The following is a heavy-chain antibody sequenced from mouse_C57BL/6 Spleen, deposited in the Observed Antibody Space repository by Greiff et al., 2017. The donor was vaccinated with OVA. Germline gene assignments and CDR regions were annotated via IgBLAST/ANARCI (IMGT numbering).Heavy chain of an antibody. Sequence: VKLEESGGGLVQPGGSMKLSCVASGFTFSNYWMNWVRQSPEKGLEWVAQIRLKSDNYATHYAESVKGRFTISRDDSKSSVYLQMNNLRAEDTGIYYCTGGIAYYSNYNFDYWGQGTTLTVSS. CDR3: TGGIAYYSNYNFDY. D-gene: IGHD2-5*01. CDR1: GFTFSNYW. CDR2: IRLKSDNYAT. J-gene: IGHJ2*01. V-gene: IGHV6-3*01.